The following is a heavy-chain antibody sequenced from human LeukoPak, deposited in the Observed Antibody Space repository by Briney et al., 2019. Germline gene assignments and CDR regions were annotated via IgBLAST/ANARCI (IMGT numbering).Heavy chain of an antibody. CDR1: GFTFSSYS. D-gene: IGHD1-1*01. J-gene: IGHJ4*02. CDR3: ARVAMERRLDY. V-gene: IGHV3-21*01. CDR2: ISSSSSYI. Sequence: GGSLRLSCAASGFTFSSYSMNWVRHAPGKGLEWVSSISSSSSYIYYADSVKGRFTISRDNAKNSLYLQMNSLRAEDTAVYYCARVAMERRLDYWGQGTLVTVSS.